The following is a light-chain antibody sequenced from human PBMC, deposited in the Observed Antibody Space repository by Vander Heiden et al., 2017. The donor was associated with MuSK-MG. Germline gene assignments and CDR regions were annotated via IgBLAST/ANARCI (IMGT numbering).Light chain of an antibody. Sequence: DIQMTQSPSSLSASVGDRVTITCRASQSIRSYLNWYQQKSGEAPKLLIYAASSLQSGVPPRFSGSGSGTDFTLTISSLQPDDFATYYCQQSYSTPRTFGQGTKVEIK. V-gene: IGKV1-39*01. CDR1: QSIRSY. J-gene: IGKJ1*01. CDR3: QQSYSTPRT. CDR2: AAS.